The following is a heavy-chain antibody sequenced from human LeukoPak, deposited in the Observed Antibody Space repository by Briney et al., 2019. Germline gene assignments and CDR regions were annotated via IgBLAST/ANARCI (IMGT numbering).Heavy chain of an antibody. CDR3: ARTPADPRLPRASAQYGMDV. Sequence: GGSLRLSGAASGFTFSSYGMHWVRQAPGKGLEWVAVIWYDGSNKYYADSVKGRFTISRDNSKNTLYLQMNSLRAEDTAVYYCARTPADPRLPRASAQYGMDVWGKGTTVTVSS. CDR2: IWYDGSNK. CDR1: GFTFSSYG. V-gene: IGHV3-33*01. J-gene: IGHJ6*04. D-gene: IGHD4-11*01.